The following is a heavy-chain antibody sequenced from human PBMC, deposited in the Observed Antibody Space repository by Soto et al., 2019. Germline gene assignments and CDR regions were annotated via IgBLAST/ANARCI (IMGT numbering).Heavy chain of an antibody. J-gene: IGHJ6*02. Sequence: GGALRLSCATSGFTFDDYAMHWVRQAPGTGLEWVSLISWDGGSTYYVDSVKGRFTISRDNSKNSLYLQMNSLRAEDTAVYYCAKATVAGAAYDYYYGMDVWGQGTTVTVSS. V-gene: IGHV3-43D*04. CDR1: GFTFDDYA. D-gene: IGHD6-19*01. CDR3: AKATVAGAAYDYYYGMDV. CDR2: ISWDGGST.